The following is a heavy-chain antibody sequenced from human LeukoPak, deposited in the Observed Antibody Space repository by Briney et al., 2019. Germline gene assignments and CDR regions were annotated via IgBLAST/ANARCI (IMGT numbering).Heavy chain of an antibody. D-gene: IGHD3-10*01. J-gene: IGHJ4*02. Sequence: GGSLRLSCAASGFTFSSYAMSWVRQAPGKGLEWVSAISGSGGSTYYADSVKGRFTISRDNSKNTLYLQMNSLRAEDTAVYYCAKLMEVGPSTYGSGSYYKRGWPYYFDYWGQGTLVTVSS. CDR1: GFTFSSYA. CDR2: ISGSGGST. CDR3: AKLMEVGPSTYGSGSYYKRGWPYYFDY. V-gene: IGHV3-23*01.